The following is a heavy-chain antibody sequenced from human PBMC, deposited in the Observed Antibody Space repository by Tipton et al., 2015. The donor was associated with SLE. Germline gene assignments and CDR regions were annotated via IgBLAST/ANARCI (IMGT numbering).Heavy chain of an antibody. D-gene: IGHD6-19*01. V-gene: IGHV3-9*01. CDR1: GFNFDDYG. J-gene: IGHJ4*02. CDR3: ARGRSSGWFGIHY. Sequence: SLRLSCAASGFNFDDYGFHWVRQAPGKGLEWVSGISWNSGIIDYADSVKGRFIISRDNAQKSLHLQMNSLRPEDTALYYCARGRSSGWFGIHYWGQGTRVTVSS. CDR2: ISWNSGII.